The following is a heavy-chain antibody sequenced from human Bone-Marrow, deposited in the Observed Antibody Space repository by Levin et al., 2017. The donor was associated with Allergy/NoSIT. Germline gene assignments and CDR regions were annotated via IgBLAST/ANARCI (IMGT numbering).Heavy chain of an antibody. D-gene: IGHD3-10*01. Sequence: SETLSLTCVVSGVSVSNVNWWSWVRQSPGKGLEWIGQIYHSGSSNYNPSLKSRVTMSVDKSKNLVSLNLTSVTAADTATYYCARESSGSFHLDYWGQGTLVTVSS. CDR3: ARESSGSFHLDY. J-gene: IGHJ4*02. V-gene: IGHV4/OR15-8*01. CDR2: IYHSGSS. CDR1: GVSVSNVNW.